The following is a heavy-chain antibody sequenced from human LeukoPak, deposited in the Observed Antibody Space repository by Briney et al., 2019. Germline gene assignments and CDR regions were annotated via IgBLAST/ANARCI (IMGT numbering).Heavy chain of an antibody. CDR1: GGTFSSYA. Sequence: ASVKVSCKASGGTFSSYAISWVRQAPGQGLEWMGRIIPILGIANYAQKFQGRVTITADKSTSTAYVELSSLRSEDTAVYYCARAYYYDSSGNLDYWGQGTLVTVSS. V-gene: IGHV1-69*04. J-gene: IGHJ4*02. CDR2: IIPILGIA. CDR3: ARAYYYDSSGNLDY. D-gene: IGHD3-22*01.